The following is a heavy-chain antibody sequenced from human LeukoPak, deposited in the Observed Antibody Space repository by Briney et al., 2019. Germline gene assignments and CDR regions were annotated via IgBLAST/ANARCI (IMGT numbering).Heavy chain of an antibody. Sequence: SETLSLTCTVSGGSISSYYWSWIRQPPGKGLEWIGYIYYSGSTNYNPSLKSRVTISVDTSKNQFSLKLSSVTAADTAVYYCARGGGERGFCSSTSCYASDLWGQGTLVTVSS. CDR1: GGSISSYY. CDR2: IYYSGST. J-gene: IGHJ5*02. D-gene: IGHD2-2*01. CDR3: ARGGGERGFCSSTSCYASDL. V-gene: IGHV4-59*01.